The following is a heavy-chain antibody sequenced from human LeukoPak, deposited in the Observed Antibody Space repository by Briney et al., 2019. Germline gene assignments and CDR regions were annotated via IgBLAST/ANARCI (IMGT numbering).Heavy chain of an antibody. J-gene: IGHJ3*02. CDR2: INWNGGST. D-gene: IGHD3-16*02. V-gene: IGHV3-20*04. CDR1: GFTFDDYG. Sequence: PGGSLRLSCAASGFTFDDYGMSWVRQAPGKGLEWVSGINWNGGSTGYADSVKGRFTISRDNAKNSLYLQMNSLRTEDTALYYCARTTFGGVIAGNDAFDIWGQGTMVTVSS. CDR3: ARTTFGGVIAGNDAFDI.